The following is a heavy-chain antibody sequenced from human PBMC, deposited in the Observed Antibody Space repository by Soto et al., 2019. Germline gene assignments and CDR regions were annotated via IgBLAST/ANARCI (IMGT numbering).Heavy chain of an antibody. V-gene: IGHV4-4*07. CDR2: IHSTRSP. Sequence: SETLSLTCTVSGDSVSKYYWNWIRQPAGKGLEWIGRIHSTRSPNYNPSLKSRVTMSVDTSKNQFSLKLNLTSVTAADTAVYYCARSPAYGDYANLDTWGQGTLVTVFS. D-gene: IGHD4-17*01. CDR1: GDSVSKYY. CDR3: ARSPAYGDYANLDT. J-gene: IGHJ5*02.